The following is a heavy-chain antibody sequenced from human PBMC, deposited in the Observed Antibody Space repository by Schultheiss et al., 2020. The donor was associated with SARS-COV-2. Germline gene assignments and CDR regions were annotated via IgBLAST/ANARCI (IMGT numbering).Heavy chain of an antibody. V-gene: IGHV4-59*01. J-gene: IGHJ4*02. Sequence: SETLSLTCTVSGDSISSYFWSWIRQPPGKGLEWIGYISYSGSTNYNPSLKSRVTISVDTSKNQFSLKLSSVTAADTAVYYCARAPSGYNEPFDYWGQGTLVTVSS. CDR1: GDSISSYF. D-gene: IGHD3-22*01. CDR3: ARAPSGYNEPFDY. CDR2: ISYSGST.